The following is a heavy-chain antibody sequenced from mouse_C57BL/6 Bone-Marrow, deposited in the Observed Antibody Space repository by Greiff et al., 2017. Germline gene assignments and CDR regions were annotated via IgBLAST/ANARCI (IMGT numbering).Heavy chain of an antibody. Sequence: EVNVVESGGDLVKPGGSLKLSCAASGFTFSSYGMSWVRQTPDKRLEWVATISSGGSYTYYPDSVKGRFTISRDNAKSTLYLQMSSLKSEDTAMYYCARLGFPYDYWGQGTTLTVSS. D-gene: IGHD4-1*01. CDR1: GFTFSSYG. V-gene: IGHV5-6*01. J-gene: IGHJ2*01. CDR2: ISSGGSYT. CDR3: ARLGFPYDY.